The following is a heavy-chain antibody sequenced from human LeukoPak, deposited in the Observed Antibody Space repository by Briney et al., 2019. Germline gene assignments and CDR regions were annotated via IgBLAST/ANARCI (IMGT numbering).Heavy chain of an antibody. CDR3: AKDTYYYDSSGYPPSSFYYGMDV. Sequence: PGGSLRLSCAASGFTFSSYGMHWVRQAPGKGLEWVAVISYDGSNKYYADSVKGRFTISRDNSKNTLYLQMNSLRAEDTAVYYCAKDTYYYDSSGYPPSSFYYGMDVWGQGTTVTVSS. CDR2: ISYDGSNK. CDR1: GFTFSSYG. J-gene: IGHJ6*02. D-gene: IGHD3-22*01. V-gene: IGHV3-30*18.